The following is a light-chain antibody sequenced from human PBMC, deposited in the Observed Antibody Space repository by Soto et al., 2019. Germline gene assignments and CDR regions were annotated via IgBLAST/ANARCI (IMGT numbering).Light chain of an antibody. Sequence: DIQMSQSPASVSASVGDRVTITCRASQGISSWLAWYQQKPGKAPKLLIYKASSLESGVPSRFSGSGSGTEFTLTISSLQPDDFATYYCQHYNNYLLTFAGGTKVDIK. V-gene: IGKV1-5*03. CDR1: QGISSW. J-gene: IGKJ4*01. CDR2: KAS. CDR3: QHYNNYLLT.